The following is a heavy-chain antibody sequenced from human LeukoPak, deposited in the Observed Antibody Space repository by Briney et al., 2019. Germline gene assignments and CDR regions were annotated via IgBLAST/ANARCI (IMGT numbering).Heavy chain of an antibody. V-gene: IGHV4-38-2*02. Sequence: SETLSLTCTVSGYSISSGYYWGWIRQPPGKGLEWIGEINHSGSTNYNPSLKSRVTISVDTSKNQFSLKLSSVTAADTAVYYCARGGTVVTPSFDYWGQGTLVTVSS. D-gene: IGHD4-23*01. CDR1: GYSISSGYY. CDR2: INHSGST. CDR3: ARGGTVVTPSFDY. J-gene: IGHJ4*02.